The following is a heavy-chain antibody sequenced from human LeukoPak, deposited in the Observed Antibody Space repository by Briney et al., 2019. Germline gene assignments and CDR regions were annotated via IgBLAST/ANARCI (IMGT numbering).Heavy chain of an antibody. Sequence: GSSVKVSCKASGGTFSSYAISWVRQAPGQGLEWMGRIIPILGIANYAQRFQGRVTITADKSTSTAYMELSSLRSEDTAVYYRARVYVPSNYYDSSGPTRAVDYWGQGTLVTVSS. J-gene: IGHJ4*02. V-gene: IGHV1-69*04. CDR1: GGTFSSYA. CDR3: ARVYVPSNYYDSSGPTRAVDY. D-gene: IGHD3-22*01. CDR2: IIPILGIA.